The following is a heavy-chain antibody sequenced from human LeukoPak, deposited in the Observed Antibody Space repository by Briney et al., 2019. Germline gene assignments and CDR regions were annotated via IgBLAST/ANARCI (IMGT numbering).Heavy chain of an antibody. CDR3: AKSLDYYDSSGQNSGLY. D-gene: IGHD3-22*01. V-gene: IGHV3-30*18. Sequence: GGSLRLSCAASGFTFSSYGMHWVRQAPGKGLEWVAVISYDGSNKYYADSVKGRFTISRDNSKNTLYLQMNSLRAEDTAVYYCAKSLDYYDSSGQNSGLYWGQGTLVTVSS. J-gene: IGHJ4*02. CDR1: GFTFSSYG. CDR2: ISYDGSNK.